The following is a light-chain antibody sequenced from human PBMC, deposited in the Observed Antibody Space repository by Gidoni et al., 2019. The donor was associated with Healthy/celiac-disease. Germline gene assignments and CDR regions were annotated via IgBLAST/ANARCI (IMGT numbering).Light chain of an antibody. CDR1: SSNIGAGYD. CDR2: GNS. CDR3: QSYDSSLSVV. Sequence: QSVLTQPPSVSGAPGQGVTIPCTGSSSNIGAGYDVHWYQQLPGTAPKPLIYGNSNRPSGVPDRFSGSKSGTSASLAITGLQAEDEADYYCQSYDSSLSVVFGGGTKLTVL. V-gene: IGLV1-40*01. J-gene: IGLJ2*01.